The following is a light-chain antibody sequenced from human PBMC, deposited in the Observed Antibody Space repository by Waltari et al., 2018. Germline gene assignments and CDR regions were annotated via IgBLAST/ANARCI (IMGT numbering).Light chain of an antibody. CDR1: SSDVGSYNL. CDR2: EVS. Sequence: QSALTQPASVSGSPGQSITISCTGTSSDVGSYNLVSWYQQHPGKTPKLMIYEVSKRPSGVSNRFSGSKSGKTASLTISGLQAEDEADYYCCSYAGSRNVVFGGGTKLTVL. V-gene: IGLV2-23*02. CDR3: CSYAGSRNVV. J-gene: IGLJ2*01.